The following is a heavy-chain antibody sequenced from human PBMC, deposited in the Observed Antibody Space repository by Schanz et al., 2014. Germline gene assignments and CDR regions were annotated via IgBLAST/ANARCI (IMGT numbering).Heavy chain of an antibody. V-gene: IGHV4-59*08. CDR1: GGSISSYY. J-gene: IGHJ4*02. D-gene: IGHD4-17*01. CDR3: ARRIWDGDYYYCDY. CDR2: IYYRGKT. Sequence: QVQLQESGPGLVKPSETLSLTCTFSGGSISSYYWSWIRQPPGKGLEWIGFIYYRGKTNYNPSLTSRVTMSLDASNTEFSQKVSSVTAADTAVYYCARRIWDGDYYYCDYWGQGTLVTVSS.